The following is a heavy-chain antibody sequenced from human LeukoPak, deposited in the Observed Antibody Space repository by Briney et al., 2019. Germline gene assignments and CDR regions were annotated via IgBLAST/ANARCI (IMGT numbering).Heavy chain of an antibody. CDR3: ARAGAEYYYGMDV. CDR1: GFTFDDYG. J-gene: IGHJ6*02. V-gene: IGHV3-20*01. CDR2: INWNGGST. Sequence: GGSLRLSCAASGFTFDDYGMSGVRQAPGKGLEWVSGINWNGGSTGYADSLKGRFTISRDNAKNTLYLQMNSLRAEDTALYHCARAGAEYYYGMDVWGQGTTVTVSS. D-gene: IGHD7-27*01.